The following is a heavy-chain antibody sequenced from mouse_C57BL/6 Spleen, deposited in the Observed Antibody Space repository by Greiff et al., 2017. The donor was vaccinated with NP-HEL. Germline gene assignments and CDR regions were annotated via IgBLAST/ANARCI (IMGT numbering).Heavy chain of an antibody. CDR2: IYPGSGST. V-gene: IGHV1-55*01. CDR3: ARGTAQATCAY. Sequence: QVQLQQSGAELVKPGASVKMSCKASGYTFTSYWITWVKQRPGQGLEWIGDIYPGSGSTNYNEKFKSKATLTVDTSSSTAYMQLSSLTSEDSAVYYCARGTAQATCAYWGQGTLVTVSA. J-gene: IGHJ3*01. D-gene: IGHD3-2*02. CDR1: GYTFTSYW.